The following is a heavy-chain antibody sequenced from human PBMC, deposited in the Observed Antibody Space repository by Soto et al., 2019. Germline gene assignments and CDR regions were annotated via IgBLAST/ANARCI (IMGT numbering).Heavy chain of an antibody. D-gene: IGHD6-13*01. CDR2: IKHDGSTR. V-gene: IGHV3-7*01. Sequence: EVQLVESGGGLVQPGGSLRLSCAASGFTFSSYWMSWVRQAPGKGSEWVANIKHDGSTRYYVDSVRGRFTISRDNAKNSLYLQMNSLRAEDTAVYYCARDAAGESQKGFDPWGQGTLVTVSS. CDR3: ARDAAGESQKGFDP. J-gene: IGHJ5*02. CDR1: GFTFSSYW.